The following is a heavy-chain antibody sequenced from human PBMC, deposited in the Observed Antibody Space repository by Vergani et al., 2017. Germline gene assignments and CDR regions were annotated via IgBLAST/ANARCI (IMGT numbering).Heavy chain of an antibody. CDR3: ARSDTRNLGWFDP. CDR2: IYHSGST. CDR1: GAPISYWC. V-gene: IGHV4-30-2*06. D-gene: IGHD3-16*01. Sequence: QVQLQESGPGLVKPSQTLSLTCPASGAPISYWCWSWIRQSPGKGLEWIAYIYHSGSTYYNPSLKSRATISVDKSRNQISLKLSSVTAADTAKYYCARSDTRNLGWFDPWGQGILVTVSS. J-gene: IGHJ5*02.